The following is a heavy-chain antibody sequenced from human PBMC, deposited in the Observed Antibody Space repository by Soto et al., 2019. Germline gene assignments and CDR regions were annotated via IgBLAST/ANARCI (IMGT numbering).Heavy chain of an antibody. V-gene: IGHV4-4*02. J-gene: IGHJ4*02. CDR2: IYHSGST. Sequence: SETLSLTCAVSGGSISSSNWWSWVRQPPGKGLEGIGEIYHSGSTNYNPSLKSRVTISGDKSKNQFSLKLSSVTAADTAVYYCSIASGFGGLLYLYFDYWGQGTLVTVSS. CDR1: GGSISSSNW. CDR3: SIASGFGGLLYLYFDY. D-gene: IGHD3-10*01.